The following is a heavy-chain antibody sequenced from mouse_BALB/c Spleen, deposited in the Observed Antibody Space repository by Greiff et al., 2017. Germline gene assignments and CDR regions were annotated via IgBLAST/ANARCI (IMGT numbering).Heavy chain of an antibody. J-gene: IGHJ1*01. D-gene: IGHD2-3*01. Sequence: QVHVKQPGAELVRPGASVKLSCKASGYTFTSYWINWVKQRPGQGLEWIGNIYPSDSYTNYNQKFKDKATLTVDKSSSTAYMQLSSPTSEDSAVYYCTSQDGYWYFDVWGAGTTVTVSS. CDR1: GYTFTSYW. CDR3: TSQDGYWYFDV. CDR2: IYPSDSYT. V-gene: IGHV1-69*02.